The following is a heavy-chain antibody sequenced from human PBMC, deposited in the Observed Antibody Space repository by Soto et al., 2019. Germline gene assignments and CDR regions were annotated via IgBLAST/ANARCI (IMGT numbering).Heavy chain of an antibody. V-gene: IGHV3-21*01. CDR1: GFTLSNYS. CDR2: ISSSSNYI. D-gene: IGHD6-6*01. CDR3: ARDAKVSSRSSDYSYYYGMDV. Sequence: GGSLRLSCTASGFTLSNYSMNWVRQGPGKGLEWVSSISSSSNYIYYVDSVKGRFTISRDNAKNSLYLQINSLRAEDTAVYYCARDAKVSSRSSDYSYYYGMDVWGPGTTVTVSS. J-gene: IGHJ6*02.